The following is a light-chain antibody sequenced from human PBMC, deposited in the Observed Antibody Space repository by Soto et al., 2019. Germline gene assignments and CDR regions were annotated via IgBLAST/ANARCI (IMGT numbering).Light chain of an antibody. CDR2: AAS. CDR3: QQSYSTPNT. V-gene: IGKV1-39*01. Sequence: DIQMTQSPSSLSTSVGDRVTITCRASQSISSYLNCYQQKPGTAPKLLIYAASSLQSGVPSRFSGSGSGTDFTLTITSLLPEDFATYYCQQSYSTPNTFGLGTKLYIK. CDR1: QSISSY. J-gene: IGKJ2*01.